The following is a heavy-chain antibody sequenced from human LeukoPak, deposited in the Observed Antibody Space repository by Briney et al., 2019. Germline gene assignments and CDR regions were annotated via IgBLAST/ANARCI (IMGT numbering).Heavy chain of an antibody. J-gene: IGHJ4*02. V-gene: IGHV3-21*03. Sequence: PGGSLRLSCAASGFTFSSYSMNWVRQAPGKGLEWVSSISSSSSYIYYADSVKGRFTISRDNAKNSLYLQMNSLRAEDTAVYYCARDTGYGSSWDDYWGQGTLVTVSS. D-gene: IGHD6-13*01. CDR3: ARDTGYGSSWDDY. CDR2: ISSSSSYI. CDR1: GFTFSSYS.